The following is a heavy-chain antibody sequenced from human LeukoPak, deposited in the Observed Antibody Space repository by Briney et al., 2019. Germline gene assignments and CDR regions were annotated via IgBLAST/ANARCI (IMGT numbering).Heavy chain of an antibody. J-gene: IGHJ4*02. V-gene: IGHV1-2*06. D-gene: IGHD3-10*01. CDR1: GYTFTGYY. Sequence: ASVKVSCKASGYTFTGYYMHWVRQAPGQGLEWMGRINPNSGGTNYAQKFQGRVTMTRDTSISTAYMELSRLRSDDTAVYYCARGAAHYGSGSYYSPTAYYFDYWGQGTLVTVSP. CDR3: ARGAAHYGSGSYYSPTAYYFDY. CDR2: INPNSGGT.